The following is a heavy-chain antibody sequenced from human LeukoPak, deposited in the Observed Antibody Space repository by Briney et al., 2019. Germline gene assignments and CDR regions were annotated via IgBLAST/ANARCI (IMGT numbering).Heavy chain of an antibody. CDR3: AKDPNGDYIGAFDI. Sequence: GGSLRLSCAASGFTFSSYSMNWVRQAPGKGLEWVSSISTSSGYVHYADSVKGRFTISRDNAKNSLYLQMNSLKTEDTAVYYCAKDPNGDYIGAFDIWGQGTMVTVSS. J-gene: IGHJ3*02. CDR2: ISTSSGYV. V-gene: IGHV3-21*04. CDR1: GFTFSSYS. D-gene: IGHD4-17*01.